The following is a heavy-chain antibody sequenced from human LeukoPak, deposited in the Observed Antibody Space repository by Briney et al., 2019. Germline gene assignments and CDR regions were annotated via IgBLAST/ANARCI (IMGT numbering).Heavy chain of an antibody. D-gene: IGHD1-26*01. CDR3: ARENGVGATGYFDY. V-gene: IGHV4-59*01. CDR1: GGSISSYY. J-gene: IGHJ4*02. Sequence: SETLSLTCTVSGGSISSYYWSWIRQPPGKGLEWIGYIYYSGSTNYNPSLKSRVTISVDTSKNQFSLKLSSVTAADTAVHYCARENGVGATGYFDYWGQGTLVTVSS. CDR2: IYYSGST.